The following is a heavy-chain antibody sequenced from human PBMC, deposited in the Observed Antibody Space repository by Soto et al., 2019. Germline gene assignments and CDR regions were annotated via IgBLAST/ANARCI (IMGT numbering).Heavy chain of an antibody. V-gene: IGHV3-23*01. J-gene: IGHJ4*02. Sequence: GGSLRLSCAASGFTCSSYAMSCVRQAPGKGLEWVSAISGSGGSTYYADSVKGRFTISRDNSKNTLYLQMNSLRAEDTAVYYCAKDSGSYSSLVGVAAYWGQGPLVTV. CDR2: ISGSGGST. CDR3: AKDSGSYSSLVGVAAY. CDR1: GFTCSSYA. D-gene: IGHD1-26*01.